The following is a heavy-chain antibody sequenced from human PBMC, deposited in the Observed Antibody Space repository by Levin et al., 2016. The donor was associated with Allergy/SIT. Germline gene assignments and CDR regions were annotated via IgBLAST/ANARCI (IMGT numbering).Heavy chain of an antibody. D-gene: IGHD2-15*01. Sequence: GESLKISCKGSGYSFTSYWIGWVRQMPGKGLEWMGIIYPGDSDTRYSPSFQGQVTISADKSISTAYLQWSSLKASDTAMYYCARPYCSGGSCYPTGFDYWGQGTLVTVSS. J-gene: IGHJ4*02. CDR3: ARPYCSGGSCYPTGFDY. CDR2: IYPGDSDT. CDR1: GYSFTSYW. V-gene: IGHV5-51*01.